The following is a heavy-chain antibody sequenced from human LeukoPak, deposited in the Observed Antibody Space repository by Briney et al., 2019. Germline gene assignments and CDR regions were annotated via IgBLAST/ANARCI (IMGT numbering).Heavy chain of an antibody. D-gene: IGHD3-10*01. V-gene: IGHV3-30-3*01. CDR1: GFTLSSYA. Sequence: GGSLRLSCAASGFTLSSYAMHWVSQAPGKGLEWLAVTSYDGGNVYYADSVKGRFTISRDNSKNTLYLQMNSLRAEDTAVYYCARAFGSGSYYNALAYWGQGILVTVSS. J-gene: IGHJ4*02. CDR3: ARAFGSGSYYNALAY. CDR2: TSYDGGNV.